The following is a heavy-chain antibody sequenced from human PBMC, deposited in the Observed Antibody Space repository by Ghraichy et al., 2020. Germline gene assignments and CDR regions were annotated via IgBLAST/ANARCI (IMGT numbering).Heavy chain of an antibody. Sequence: LSLTCAASGFTFSSYGMHWVRQAPGKGLEWVAFIRYDGSNKYYADSVKGRFTISRDNSKNTLYLQMNSLRAEDTAVYYCASPRAPYGDYEGGYFDYWGQGTLVTVSS. CDR2: IRYDGSNK. CDR3: ASPRAPYGDYEGGYFDY. V-gene: IGHV3-30*02. CDR1: GFTFSSYG. J-gene: IGHJ4*02. D-gene: IGHD4-17*01.